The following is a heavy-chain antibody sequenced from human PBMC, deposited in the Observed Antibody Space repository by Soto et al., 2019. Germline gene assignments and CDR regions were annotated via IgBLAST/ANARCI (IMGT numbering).Heavy chain of an antibody. V-gene: IGHV6-1*01. D-gene: IGHD3-10*01. Sequence: SQTLSLTCAISGNSVSSNSAAWHLIRQSPSRGLEWLGRTYYRSKWYTDYAVSVKTRITISPDISKNQFSLQLNSVTPEDTAVYYCTFVYGSGIGGCFDPWGQGTLVTVSS. CDR3: TFVYGSGIGGCFDP. CDR2: TYYRSKWYT. CDR1: GNSVSSNSAA. J-gene: IGHJ5*02.